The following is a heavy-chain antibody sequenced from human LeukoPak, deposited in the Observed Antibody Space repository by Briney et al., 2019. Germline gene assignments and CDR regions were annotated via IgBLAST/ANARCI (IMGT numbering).Heavy chain of an antibody. CDR2: IYYSGST. D-gene: IGHD6-13*01. CDR3: VRVVALGAAGYYFDY. Sequence: KSSETLSLTCTVSGGSISSYYWSWIRQPPGKGLEWIGYIYYSGSTNYNPPLKSRVTISVDTSKNQFSLKLSSVTAADTAVYYCVRVVALGAAGYYFDYWGQGSLVTVSS. V-gene: IGHV4-59*01. J-gene: IGHJ4*02. CDR1: GGSISSYY.